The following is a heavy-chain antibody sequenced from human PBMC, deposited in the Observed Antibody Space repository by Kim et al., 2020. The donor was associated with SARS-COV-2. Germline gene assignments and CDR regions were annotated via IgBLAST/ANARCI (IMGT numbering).Heavy chain of an antibody. CDR2: FDPEDGET. Sequence: ASVKVSCKVSGYTLTELSMHWVRQAPGKGLEWMGGFDPEDGETIYAQKFQGRVTMTEDTSTDTAYMELSSLRSEDTAVYYCATGVVYYYGSGSLYPDAFDIWGQGTMVTVSS. CDR1: GYTLTELS. V-gene: IGHV1-24*01. J-gene: IGHJ3*02. CDR3: ATGVVYYYGSGSLYPDAFDI. D-gene: IGHD3-10*01.